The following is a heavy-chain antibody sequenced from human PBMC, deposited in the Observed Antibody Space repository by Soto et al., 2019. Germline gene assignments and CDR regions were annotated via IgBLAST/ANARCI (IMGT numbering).Heavy chain of an antibody. J-gene: IGHJ3*01. CDR3: ARVGAARAFDY. CDR1: GFTFSSYS. CDR2: ISSSSSYI. D-gene: IGHD6-6*01. V-gene: IGHV3-21*01. Sequence: GGSLRLSCAASGFTFSSYSMNWVRQAPGKGLEWVSSISSSSSYIYYADSVKGRFTITRDNAKNSLYLQMNSLRAEDAGVYGGARVGAARAFDYWGQGTMVTVSS.